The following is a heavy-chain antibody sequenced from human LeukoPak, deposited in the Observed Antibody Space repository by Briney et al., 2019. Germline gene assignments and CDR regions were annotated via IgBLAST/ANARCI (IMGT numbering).Heavy chain of an antibody. CDR1: GFTFSSYA. Sequence: GGSLRPSCAASGFTFSSYAMSWVRQAPGEGLEWVSAISGSGGSTYYADSVKGRFTISRDNSKNTLYLQMNSLRAEDTAVYYCARDLYYDILTGYYSPGYFDYWGQGTLVTVSS. CDR3: ARDLYYDILTGYYSPGYFDY. D-gene: IGHD3-9*01. CDR2: ISGSGGST. J-gene: IGHJ4*02. V-gene: IGHV3-23*01.